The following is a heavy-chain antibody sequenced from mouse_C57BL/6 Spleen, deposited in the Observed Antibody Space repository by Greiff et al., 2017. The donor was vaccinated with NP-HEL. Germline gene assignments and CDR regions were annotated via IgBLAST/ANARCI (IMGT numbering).Heavy chain of an antibody. CDR2: IYPRSGNT. Sequence: QVQLQQPGAELVKPGASVKLSCKASGYTFTSYGISWVKQRTGQGLEWIGEIYPRSGNTYYNEKFKGKATLTADKSSSTAYMELRSLTSEDSAVYFCARYDPLYYGNPFDYWGQGTTLTVSS. CDR3: ARYDPLYYGNPFDY. CDR1: GYTFTSYG. J-gene: IGHJ2*01. V-gene: IGHV1-81*01. D-gene: IGHD2-1*01.